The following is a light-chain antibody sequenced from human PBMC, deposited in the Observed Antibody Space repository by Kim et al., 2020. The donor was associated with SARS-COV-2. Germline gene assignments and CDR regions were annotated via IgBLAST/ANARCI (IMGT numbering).Light chain of an antibody. J-gene: IGKJ5*01. CDR3: QKYDSAPLT. Sequence: IQMTQSPSSLSASVGDRVTITCRASQGIRSYLAWYQQKPGKVPSLLIFAASTLQSGVPSRFSGSGFGTDFTLTISSLQPDDVATYYCQKYDSAPLTFGQGTRLEIK. CDR1: QGIRSY. V-gene: IGKV1-27*01. CDR2: AAS.